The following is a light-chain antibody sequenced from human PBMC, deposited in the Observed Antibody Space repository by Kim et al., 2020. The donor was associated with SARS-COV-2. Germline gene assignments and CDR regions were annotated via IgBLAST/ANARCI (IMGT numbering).Light chain of an antibody. Sequence: SVALGQTARITCAGNNIGSKNVHWYQQKPGRAPVLVIYRDSNRPSGIPERFSGSNSGNTATLTINRAQVGDEADYYCQVWDSTTVVFGGGTQLTVL. CDR2: RDS. J-gene: IGLJ2*01. CDR1: NIGSKN. V-gene: IGLV3-9*01. CDR3: QVWDSTTVV.